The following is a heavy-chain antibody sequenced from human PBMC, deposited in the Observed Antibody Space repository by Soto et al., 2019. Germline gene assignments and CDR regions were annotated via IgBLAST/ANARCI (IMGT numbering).Heavy chain of an antibody. CDR1: GFTFSSYA. Sequence: EVQLLESGGGLVQPGGSLRLSCAASGFTFSSYAMRWVRQAPVKGLEWVSAISGSGGSTYYADSVKGRVTISRDNSKNTLYLQMTSLRAEDTAVYYCARRGSGSYYDYWGQGTLVTVSS. V-gene: IGHV3-23*01. J-gene: IGHJ4*02. D-gene: IGHD1-26*01. CDR3: ARRGSGSYYDY. CDR2: ISGSGGST.